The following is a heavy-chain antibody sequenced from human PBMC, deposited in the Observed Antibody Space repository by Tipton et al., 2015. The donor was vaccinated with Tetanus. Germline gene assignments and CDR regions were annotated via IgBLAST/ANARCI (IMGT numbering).Heavy chain of an antibody. V-gene: IGHV3-23*01. CDR1: GFTFTTYA. Sequence: SLRLSCAASGFTFTTYAMNWVRQTPGKGLEWVSGISSNGHTTYYADSVKGRFTISRDNSKNTLYLQMNSLRDEDTAVYYCAKVGSDRYILRTPFDYWGQGTLATVSS. CDR2: ISSNGHTT. D-gene: IGHD6-19*01. CDR3: AKVGSDRYILRTPFDY. J-gene: IGHJ4*02.